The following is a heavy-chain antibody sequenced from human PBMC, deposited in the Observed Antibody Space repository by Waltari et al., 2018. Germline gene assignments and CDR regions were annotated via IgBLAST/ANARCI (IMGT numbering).Heavy chain of an antibody. Sequence: EVQLVESGGGLVQPGRSLRLSCTASGFTFGDSAMSWVRQAPGKGREWVGFIRSKAYGGTKEYAASVKGRFTISRDDSKSIAYMQMNSLKTEDTAVYYCTRVGYDILTGYYNSLDYWGQGTLVTVSS. J-gene: IGHJ4*02. CDR2: IRSKAYGGTK. V-gene: IGHV3-49*04. D-gene: IGHD3-9*01. CDR3: TRVGYDILTGYYNSLDY. CDR1: GFTFGDSA.